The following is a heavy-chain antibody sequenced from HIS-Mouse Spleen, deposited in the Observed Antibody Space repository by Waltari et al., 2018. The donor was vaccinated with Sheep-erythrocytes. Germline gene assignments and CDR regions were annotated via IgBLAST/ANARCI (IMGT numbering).Heavy chain of an antibody. Sequence: LRLSCAASGFTFSSYSMNWVRQAPGKGLEWVSSISSSSSYIYYADSLKGRFTISRDNAKNSLYLQMNSLRAEDTAVYYCARDQGDSGSYYYYYGMDVWGQGTTVTVSS. CDR3: ARDQGDSGSYYYYYGMDV. D-gene: IGHD1-26*01. V-gene: IGHV3-21*01. CDR1: GFTFSSYS. J-gene: IGHJ6*02. CDR2: ISSSSSYI.